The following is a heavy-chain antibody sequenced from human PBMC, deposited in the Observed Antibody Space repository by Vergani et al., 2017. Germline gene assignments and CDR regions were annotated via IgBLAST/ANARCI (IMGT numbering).Heavy chain of an antibody. CDR3: TRGYGDYGAD. J-gene: IGHJ4*02. D-gene: IGHD4-17*01. V-gene: IGHV4-4*03. CDR2: IYHSGTT. CDR1: GGSVSSSSW. Sequence: QMQLQESGPGLVKPPGTLSLTCAVSGGSVSSSSWWSWVRQPPGKGLEWIGEIYHSGTTNFNPPLKSRVTMSIDKSKNQFSLKLNSVTAADTAVYYCTRGYGDYGADWGQGILVTVSS.